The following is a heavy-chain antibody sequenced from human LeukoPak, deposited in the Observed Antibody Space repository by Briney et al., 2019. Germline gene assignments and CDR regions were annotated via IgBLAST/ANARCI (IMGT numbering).Heavy chain of an antibody. D-gene: IGHD7-27*01. CDR1: GFTFSSYA. J-gene: IGHJ4*02. CDR2: ISGSGDRT. Sequence: GGSLRLSCAGSGFTFSSYAMSWVRQAPGKGLEWVSAISGSGDRTHFADSVKGRFTISRDNPINTLYLQMNSLRAEDTAVYCCAKDLGTNFDYWGQGTLVTVSS. V-gene: IGHV3-23*01. CDR3: AKDLGTNFDY.